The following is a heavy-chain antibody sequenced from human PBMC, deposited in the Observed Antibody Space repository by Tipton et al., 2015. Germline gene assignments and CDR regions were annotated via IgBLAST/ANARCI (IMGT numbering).Heavy chain of an antibody. CDR1: GGSISDYY. D-gene: IGHD3-10*01. J-gene: IGHJ5*02. Sequence: TLSLTCTVSGGSISDYYWNWIRQPPGKGLEWIGYIDHSGNTYYNPSLKSRFTISVDTSKNQFSLKLSSVTAADTAVYYCARYGSEISFDPWGQGTLVTVSS. CDR2: IDHSGNT. V-gene: IGHV4-4*08. CDR3: ARYGSEISFDP.